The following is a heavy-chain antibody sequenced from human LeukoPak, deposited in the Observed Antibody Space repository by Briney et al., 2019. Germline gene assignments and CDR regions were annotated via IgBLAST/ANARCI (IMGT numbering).Heavy chain of an antibody. D-gene: IGHD2-2*01. CDR2: IIPIFGTA. J-gene: IGHJ5*02. V-gene: IGHV1-69*13. CDR3: ARSFRWSDCSSTSCYPRYYNWFDP. Sequence: GASVKVSCKASGYSFTSNYIHWVRQAPGQGLEWMGGIIPIFGTANYAQKFQGRVTITADESTSTAYMELSSLRSEDTAVYYCARSFRWSDCSSTSCYPRYYNWFDPWGQGTLVTVSS. CDR1: GYSFTSNY.